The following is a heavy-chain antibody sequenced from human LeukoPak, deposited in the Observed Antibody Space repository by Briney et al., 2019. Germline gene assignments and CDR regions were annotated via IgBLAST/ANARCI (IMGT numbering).Heavy chain of an antibody. V-gene: IGHV3-74*01. CDR3: ARVSFSAVTGYYYFDS. J-gene: IGHJ4*02. D-gene: IGHD1-20*01. CDR1: GFTFSSYW. CDR2: INSDGSST. Sequence: GGSLRLSCGSSGFTFSSYWMHWVRQAPGKGLVWVSRINSDGSSTSYAASVKGRFTISRDNSKNTLYLQMNSLRAEDTALYYCARVSFSAVTGYYYFDSWGQGTLVTVSS.